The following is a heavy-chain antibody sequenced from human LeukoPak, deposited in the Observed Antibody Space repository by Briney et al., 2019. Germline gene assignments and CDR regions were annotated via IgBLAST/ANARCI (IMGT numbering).Heavy chain of an antibody. D-gene: IGHD3-3*01. CDR3: AHYNQLDNYDFWSVGPNWFDP. CDR2: ISSSSSYI. J-gene: IGHJ5*02. V-gene: IGHV3-21*01. Sequence: GGSLRLSCAASGFTFSSYSMNWVRQAPGKGLEWVSSISSSSSYIYYADSVKGRFTISRDNAKNSLYLQMNSLRAEDTAVYYCAHYNQLDNYDFWSVGPNWFDPWGQGTLVTVSS. CDR1: GFTFSSYS.